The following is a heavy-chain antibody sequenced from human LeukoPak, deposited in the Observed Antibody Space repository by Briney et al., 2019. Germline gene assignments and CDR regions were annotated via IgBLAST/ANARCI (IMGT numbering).Heavy chain of an antibody. J-gene: IGHJ4*02. CDR1: GFTFSTYS. CDR3: ARDLGSYTSGWYMGFDY. Sequence: GGSLRLSCVASGFTFSTYSMNWVRQAPGKGLEWVSYISGISNTIYYADSVKGRFTISRDNAKNSLYLQVNSLRAEDTAIYYCARDLGSYTSGWYMGFDYWGQGTLVTVSS. D-gene: IGHD6-19*01. V-gene: IGHV3-48*01. CDR2: ISGISNTI.